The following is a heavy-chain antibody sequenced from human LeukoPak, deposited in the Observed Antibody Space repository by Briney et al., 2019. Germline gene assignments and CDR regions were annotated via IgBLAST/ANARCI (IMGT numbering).Heavy chain of an antibody. CDR2: INPHSDDR. V-gene: IGHV1-2*02. D-gene: IGHD2-2*01. J-gene: IGHJ4*02. CDR1: GYTFTGYY. Sequence: ASVKVSCKASGYTFTGYYIHWLRQAPGQGLEWMGWINPHSDDRNYAQRFQGRVTMTRDTSISTVHMELSGLTSDDTAVYYCARDGPCSSTSCQNFDSWGQGALVTVSP. CDR3: ARDGPCSSTSCQNFDS.